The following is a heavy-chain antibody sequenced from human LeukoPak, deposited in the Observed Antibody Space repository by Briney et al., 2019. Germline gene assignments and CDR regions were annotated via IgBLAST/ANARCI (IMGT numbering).Heavy chain of an antibody. CDR3: ARRGSSGYYYQTPSYYFDY. CDR2: IYYSGST. Sequence: SETLSLTCTVSGGSISSSSYYWGWIRQPPGKGLEWIGSIYYSGSTYYNPSIKSRVTISVDTSKNQFSLKLSSVTVADTAVYYCARRGSSGYYYQTPSYYFDYWGQGTLVTVSS. D-gene: IGHD3-22*01. CDR1: GGSISSSSYY. V-gene: IGHV4-39*01. J-gene: IGHJ4*02.